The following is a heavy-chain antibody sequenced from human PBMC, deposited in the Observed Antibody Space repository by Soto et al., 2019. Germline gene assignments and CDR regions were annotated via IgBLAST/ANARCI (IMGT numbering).Heavy chain of an antibody. CDR2: IYYSGST. D-gene: IGHD5-12*01. V-gene: IGHV4-59*08. Sequence: QVQLQESGPGLVKPSETLSLTCTVSGGSISSDYWSWIRQAPGKGLEWIGYIYYSGSTNYNPSLKSRVTIAVDTSKNQFSLKLSSVTAADTAVYYCARQWGYNFDYWGQGTLVTVSS. CDR1: GGSISSDY. CDR3: ARQWGYNFDY. J-gene: IGHJ4*02.